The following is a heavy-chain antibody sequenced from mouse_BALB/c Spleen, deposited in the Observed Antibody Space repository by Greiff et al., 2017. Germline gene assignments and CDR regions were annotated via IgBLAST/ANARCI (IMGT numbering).Heavy chain of an antibody. Sequence: QVQLQQSGAELARPGASVKLSCKASGYTFTSYWMQWVKQRPGQGLEWIGAIYPGDGDTRYTQKFKGKATLTADKSSSTAYMQLSSLASEDSAVYYCARGDYYGSSYAPAWFAYWGQGTLVTVSA. J-gene: IGHJ3*01. V-gene: IGHV1-87*01. CDR3: ARGDYYGSSYAPAWFAY. CDR2: IYPGDGDT. D-gene: IGHD1-1*01. CDR1: GYTFTSYW.